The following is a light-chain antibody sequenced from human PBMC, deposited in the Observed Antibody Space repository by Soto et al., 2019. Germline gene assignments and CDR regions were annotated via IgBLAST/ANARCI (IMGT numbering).Light chain of an antibody. CDR1: QGIRNY. Sequence: DIRMTQSPSSLSASVGDRVTITCRASQGIRNYLAWYQQKPGKVPKLLIYGASVLQSGVPSRFGGSGSGTDFTLTISSLQTEDVATYYCQKYNSAPQTFGQGTKVEI. V-gene: IGKV1-27*01. J-gene: IGKJ1*01. CDR3: QKYNSAPQT. CDR2: GAS.